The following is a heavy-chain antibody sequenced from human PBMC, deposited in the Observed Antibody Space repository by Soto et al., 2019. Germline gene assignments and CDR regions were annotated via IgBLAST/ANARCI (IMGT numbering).Heavy chain of an antibody. CDR3: ARGGDGSGSIWPPGYYGMDV. CDR2: INSDGSST. CDR1: GFTFSSYW. V-gene: IGHV3-74*01. D-gene: IGHD3-10*01. J-gene: IGHJ6*04. Sequence: GGSLRLSCAASGFTFSSYWMHWVRQAPGKGLVWVSRINSDGSSTSYADSVKGRFTISRDNAKNTLYLQMNSLRAEDTAVYYCARGGDGSGSIWPPGYYGMDVWRKGTTVTVSS.